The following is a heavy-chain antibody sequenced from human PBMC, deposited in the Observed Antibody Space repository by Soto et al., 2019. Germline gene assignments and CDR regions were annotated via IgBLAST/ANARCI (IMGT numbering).Heavy chain of an antibody. D-gene: IGHD3-3*01. CDR3: AKDFERSAFDH. Sequence: GGSLRLSCAASGFTFSSYEMNWVRQAPGKGLEWVAMISDGGGNVYYADAVKGRFTVSRDNYRDFVYLEISSLTGDDAAVYYCAKDFERSAFDHWGQGTPVTVSS. J-gene: IGHJ4*02. CDR1: GFTFSSYE. V-gene: IGHV3-23*01. CDR2: ISDGGGNV.